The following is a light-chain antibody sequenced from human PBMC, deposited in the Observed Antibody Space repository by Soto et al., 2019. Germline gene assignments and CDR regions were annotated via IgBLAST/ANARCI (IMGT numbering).Light chain of an antibody. CDR2: GAS. J-gene: IGKJ5*01. CDR1: QSVSSSY. CDR3: QQHGTSPIT. V-gene: IGKV3-20*01. Sequence: EIVLTQAPGTLSLSPGERATLSCRASQSVSSSYLAWYQQKPGQAPRLLIYGASSRATGIPDRFSGSGSGTDFTLTINRLEPDDFAVYYCQQHGTSPITFGQGTRLEIK.